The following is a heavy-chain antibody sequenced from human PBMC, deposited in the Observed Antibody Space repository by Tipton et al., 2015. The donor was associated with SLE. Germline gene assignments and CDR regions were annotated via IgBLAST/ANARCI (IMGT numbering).Heavy chain of an antibody. CDR3: SGTSVTSSMDDPLDV. V-gene: IGHV4-4*02. CDR1: GGSINSRNR. CDR2: VYLSGNS. J-gene: IGHJ3*01. D-gene: IGHD4-17*01. Sequence: TLSLTCDVSGGSINSRNRWNWVRQPPGQGLEWIGEVYLSGNSNYLPSLRSRITISLDKSKSQFSLKLTSVTAADTAVYYCSGTSVTSSMDDPLDVWGRGTMVTVSS.